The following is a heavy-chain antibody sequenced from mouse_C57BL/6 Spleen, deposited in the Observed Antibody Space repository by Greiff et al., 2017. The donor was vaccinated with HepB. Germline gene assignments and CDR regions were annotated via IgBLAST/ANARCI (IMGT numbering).Heavy chain of an antibody. Sequence: DVMLVESGEGLVKPGGSLKLSCAASGFTFSSYAMSWVRQTPEKRLEWVAYISSGGDYIYYADTVKGRFTISRDNARNTLYLQMSSLKSKDTAVYYCTRIWSSYVFAYWGQGTLVTVSA. CDR2: ISSGGDYI. J-gene: IGHJ3*01. D-gene: IGHD1-1*01. V-gene: IGHV5-9-1*02. CDR3: TRIWSSYVFAY. CDR1: GFTFSSYA.